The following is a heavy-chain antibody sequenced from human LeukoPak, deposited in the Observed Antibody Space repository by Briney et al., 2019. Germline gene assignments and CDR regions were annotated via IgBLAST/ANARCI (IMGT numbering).Heavy chain of an antibody. D-gene: IGHD2-15*01. V-gene: IGHV4-59*12. Sequence: PSETLSLTCTVSGGSISSYYWSWIRQPPGKGLEWIGYIYYSGSTYYNPSLKSRVTISVDTSKNQFSLKLSSVTAADTALYYCARVYCSDGSCFFDYWGQGTLVTVSS. CDR2: IYYSGST. CDR3: ARVYCSDGSCFFDY. CDR1: GGSISSYY. J-gene: IGHJ4*02.